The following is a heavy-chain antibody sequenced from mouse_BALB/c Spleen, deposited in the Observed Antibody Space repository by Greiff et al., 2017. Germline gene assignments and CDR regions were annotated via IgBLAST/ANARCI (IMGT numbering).Heavy chain of an antibody. J-gene: IGHJ2*01. CDR2: ISSGGSYT. Sequence: EVKVVEPGGDLVKPGGSLKLSCAASGFTFSSYGMPWVRQTPDKRLEWVATISSGGSYTYYPDSVKGRFTISRDNAKNTLYLQMSSLKSEDTAMYYCARSADEGYFDSWGRGTTLAVSS. CDR1: GFTFSSYG. CDR3: ARSADEGYFDS. V-gene: IGHV5-6*01.